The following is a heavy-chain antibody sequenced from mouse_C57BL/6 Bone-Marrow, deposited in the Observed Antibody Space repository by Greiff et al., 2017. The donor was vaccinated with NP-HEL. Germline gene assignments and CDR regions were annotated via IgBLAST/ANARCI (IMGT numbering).Heavy chain of an antibody. CDR1: GYTFTTYP. J-gene: IGHJ2*01. D-gene: IGHD2-1*01. CDR3: ARGGNYWYYFDY. Sequence: QVQLQQSGAELVKPGASVKMSCKASGYTFTTYPIAWVKQNHGKSLEWIGNFHPYNDDNEYNEKFKNKATLTVEKSYSTVYLELSRLTSDDSSVYYCARGGNYWYYFDYWGQGTTLTVSS. CDR2: FHPYNDDN. V-gene: IGHV1-47*01.